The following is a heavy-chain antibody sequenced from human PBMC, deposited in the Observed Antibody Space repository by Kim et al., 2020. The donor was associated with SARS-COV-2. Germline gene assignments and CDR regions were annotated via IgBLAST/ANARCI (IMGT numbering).Heavy chain of an antibody. V-gene: IGHV4-59*01. Sequence: SETLSLTCTVSGGSISTYNWNWIRQPPGKGLEWIGYIYYTGRTKYNSSLKSRISFSVDTSKNQFFLKLSSVTAADTAMYYCARFWNDGDAFDIWGQGTMV. D-gene: IGHD1-1*01. J-gene: IGHJ3*02. CDR1: GGSISTYN. CDR2: IYYTGRT. CDR3: ARFWNDGDAFDI.